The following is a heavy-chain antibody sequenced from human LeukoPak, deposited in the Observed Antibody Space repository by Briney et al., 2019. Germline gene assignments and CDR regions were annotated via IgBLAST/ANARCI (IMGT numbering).Heavy chain of an antibody. Sequence: GGSLRLSCAASGFTFNDYYMSWIRQAPGKGLEWVSYISSRGRTINYTDSVKGRFPIPRDNGETSLYLRMNRLRVEDTALYYCARGSDWNAVDSSGEGRVVSLSS. D-gene: IGHD3/OR15-3a*01. J-gene: IGHJ3*02. CDR3: ARGSDWNAVDS. CDR2: ISSRGRTI. CDR1: GFTFNDYY. V-gene: IGHV3-11*01.